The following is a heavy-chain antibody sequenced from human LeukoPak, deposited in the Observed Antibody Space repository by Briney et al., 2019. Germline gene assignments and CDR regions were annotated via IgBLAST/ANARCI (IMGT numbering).Heavy chain of an antibody. D-gene: IGHD2-2*01. V-gene: IGHV3-49*04. CDR1: RFTFSDYA. Sequence: GGSLRLSCSASRFTFSDYALSWVRQAPGQGLEWVGFIRSKAYGGTTEYAASMKGRFIIPRGDSKSIAYLQMNSLKSEDTAIYYCTRDVVGYCSRTTCDTSYFDSWGQGTLVTVSS. CDR3: TRDVVGYCSRTTCDTSYFDS. CDR2: IRSKAYGGTT. J-gene: IGHJ4*02.